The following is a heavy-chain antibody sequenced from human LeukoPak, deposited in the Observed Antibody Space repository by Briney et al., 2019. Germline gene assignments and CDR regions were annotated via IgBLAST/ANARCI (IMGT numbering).Heavy chain of an antibody. J-gene: IGHJ6*02. CDR1: GFTFTSAW. V-gene: IGHV4-4*01. CDR2: IYHSGST. D-gene: IGHD3-10*01. CDR3: ARYNRDSGGYGMDV. Sequence: GSLRLSCAASGFTFTSAWMSWVRQVPGKGLEWIGYIYHSGSTYYNPSLKSRVTISLDRSKNQFSLNLSSVTAADTAVYFCARYNRDSGGYGMDVWGQGTTVTVSS.